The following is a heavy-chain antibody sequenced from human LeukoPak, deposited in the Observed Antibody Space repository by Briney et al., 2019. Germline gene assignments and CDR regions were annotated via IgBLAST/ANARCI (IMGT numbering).Heavy chain of an antibody. CDR1: GGSIRSSSYY. CDR3: ARTKEMATISYFDS. J-gene: IGHJ4*02. Sequence: SETLSLTCSVSGGSIRSSSYYWGWIRQPPGKGLEWIGSIYYSGSTYYNPSLKSRVTISVDTSKNQFSLKLSSVTAADTAVYYCARTKEMATISYFDSWGQGTLVTVSS. D-gene: IGHD5-24*01. V-gene: IGHV4-39*01. CDR2: IYYSGST.